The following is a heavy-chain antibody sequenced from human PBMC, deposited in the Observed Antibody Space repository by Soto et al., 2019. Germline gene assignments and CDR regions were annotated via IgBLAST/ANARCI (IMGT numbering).Heavy chain of an antibody. J-gene: IGHJ4*02. CDR1: GFSLTTSGVG. V-gene: IGHV2-5*01. CDR3: AHNRYYDSSGYYYPH. CDR2: IYWNDDK. Sequence: QITLKESGPTLVKPTQTLTLTCTFSGFSLTTSGVGVGWIRQPPGKALEWLALIYWNDDKRYSPSLKSRLTNHKDTSKNQVVPTMTHMGPVDTTTYYCAHNRYYDSSGYYYPHRGQGTLVTVSS. D-gene: IGHD3-22*01.